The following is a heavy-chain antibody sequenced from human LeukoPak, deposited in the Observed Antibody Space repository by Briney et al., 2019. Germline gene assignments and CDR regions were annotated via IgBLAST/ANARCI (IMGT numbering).Heavy chain of an antibody. V-gene: IGHV3-48*03. Sequence: PGGSLRLSCAASGFTFSSYEMNWVRQAPGKGLEWVSYISSSGSTIYYADSVKGRFTISRDNAKNSLYLQMNSLRAEDTAVYYCAKAQGFVVVPAANYFDYWGQGTLVTVSS. J-gene: IGHJ4*02. CDR1: GFTFSSYE. CDR3: AKAQGFVVVPAANYFDY. D-gene: IGHD2-2*01. CDR2: ISSSGSTI.